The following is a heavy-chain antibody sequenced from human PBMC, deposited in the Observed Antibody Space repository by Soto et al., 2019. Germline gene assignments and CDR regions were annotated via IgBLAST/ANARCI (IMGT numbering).Heavy chain of an antibody. CDR1: GFTFSSYG. V-gene: IGHV3-30*18. D-gene: IGHD3-3*01. CDR2: ISYDGSNK. Sequence: GGSLRLSCAASGFTFSSYGMHWVRQAPGKGLEWVAVISYDGSNKYYADSVKGRFTISRDNSKNTLYLQMNSLRAEDTAVYYCAKLLLRGWTDYDFWSGYYKGLKFDYWGQGTLVT. J-gene: IGHJ4*02. CDR3: AKLLLRGWTDYDFWSGYYKGLKFDY.